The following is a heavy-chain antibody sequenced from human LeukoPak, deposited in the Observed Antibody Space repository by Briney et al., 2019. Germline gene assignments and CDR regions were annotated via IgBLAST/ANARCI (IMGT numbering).Heavy chain of an antibody. CDR1: GFTFSSYG. V-gene: IGHV3-30*18. CDR2: ISYDGSNK. CDR3: AKDLYGDYGY. J-gene: IGHJ4*02. Sequence: PGGSLRLSCAASGFTFSSYGMRWVRQAPGKGLEWVAVISYDGSNKYYADSVKGRFTISRDNSKNTLYLQMNSLRAEDTAVYYCAKDLYGDYGYWGQGTLVTVSS. D-gene: IGHD4-17*01.